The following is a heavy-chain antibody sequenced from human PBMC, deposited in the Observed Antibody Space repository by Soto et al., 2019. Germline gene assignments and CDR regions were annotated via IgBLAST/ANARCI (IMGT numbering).Heavy chain of an antibody. Sequence: QVQLVESGGGVVQPGRSLRLSCAASGFTFSSYAMHWVRQAPGKGVEWVAVISYDGSNKYYADSVKGRFTISRDNSKNTLYLQMNSLRAEDTAVYYCAREIRGAEGGLDAFDIWGQGTMVTVSS. V-gene: IGHV3-30-3*01. CDR1: GFTFSSYA. D-gene: IGHD3-10*01. CDR2: ISYDGSNK. CDR3: AREIRGAEGGLDAFDI. J-gene: IGHJ3*02.